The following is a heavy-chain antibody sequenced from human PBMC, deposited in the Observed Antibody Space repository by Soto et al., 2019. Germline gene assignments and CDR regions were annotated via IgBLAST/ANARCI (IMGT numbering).Heavy chain of an antibody. V-gene: IGHV3-33*01. CDR3: SIQPLKLPLTFDY. Sequence: GGSLRLSCAASGFTFSSYGMHWVRQAPGKGLEWVAVIWYDGSNKYYADSVKGRFTISRDNSENTLYLQMNSLRAEDTAVYYCSIQPLKLPLTFDYWGQGTLVTVSS. CDR1: GFTFSSYG. CDR2: IWYDGSNK. J-gene: IGHJ4*02. D-gene: IGHD5-18*01.